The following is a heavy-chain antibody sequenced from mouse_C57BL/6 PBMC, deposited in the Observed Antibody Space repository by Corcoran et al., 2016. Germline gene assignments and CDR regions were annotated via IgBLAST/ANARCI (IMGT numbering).Heavy chain of an antibody. CDR3: ARRGGLPYAMDY. CDR1: GYTFTSYG. V-gene: IGHV1-81*01. D-gene: IGHD3-1*01. CDR2: IYPRSGNT. Sequence: QVQLQQSGAELARPGASVKLSCKASGYTFTSYGISWVKQRTGQGLEWIGEIYPRSGNTYYNEKFKGKATLTVDKSSSTAYMELRSLTSEDSAVYYCARRGGLPYAMDYWGQGTSVTVSS. J-gene: IGHJ4*01.